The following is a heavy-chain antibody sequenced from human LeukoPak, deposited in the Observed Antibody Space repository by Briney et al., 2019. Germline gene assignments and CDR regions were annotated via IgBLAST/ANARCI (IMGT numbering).Heavy chain of an antibody. D-gene: IGHD6-19*01. CDR1: DFTFDFYW. Sequence: PGGSLRLSCVASDFTFDFYWMTWVRQAPGKGLEWLANILPDGSQKYYVDSVKGRFTISRDNAKNSLYLQMNSLRAEDTAVYYCARELNGAVAPFDYWGQGTLVTVSS. J-gene: IGHJ4*02. V-gene: IGHV3-7*01. CDR2: ILPDGSQK. CDR3: ARELNGAVAPFDY.